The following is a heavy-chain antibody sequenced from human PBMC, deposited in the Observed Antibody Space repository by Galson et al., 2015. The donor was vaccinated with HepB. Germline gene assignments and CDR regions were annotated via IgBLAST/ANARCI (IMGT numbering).Heavy chain of an antibody. CDR3: AKDAIRASLHMWYFHY. J-gene: IGHJ4*02. D-gene: IGHD2-15*01. V-gene: IGHV3-23*01. Sequence: SLRLSCAASGFAFDNYAMTWVRQAPGQGLEWVSSITNTGSHTYYAASVRGRFTLSRDNSKNTVSLQMNSLTAADTAVYYCAKDAIRASLHMWYFHYWGPGTLVAVSS. CDR2: ITNTGSHT. CDR1: GFAFDNYA.